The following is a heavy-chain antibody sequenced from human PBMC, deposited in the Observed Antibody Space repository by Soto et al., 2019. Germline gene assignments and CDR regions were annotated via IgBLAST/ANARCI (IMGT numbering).Heavy chain of an antibody. V-gene: IGHV3-30*18. Sequence: SLRLSCAASGFTFSSYGMHWVRQAAGKGLEWVAVISYDGSNKYYADSVKGRFTISRDNSKNTLYLQMNSLRAEDTAVYYCAKDVVVGATTGLGDYYYYYGMDVWGQGTTVTVSS. J-gene: IGHJ6*02. CDR2: ISYDGSNK. CDR3: AKDVVVGATTGLGDYYYYYGMDV. CDR1: GFTFSSYG. D-gene: IGHD1-26*01.